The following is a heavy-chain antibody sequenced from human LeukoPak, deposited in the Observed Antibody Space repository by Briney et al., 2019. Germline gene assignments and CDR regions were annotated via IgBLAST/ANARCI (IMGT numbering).Heavy chain of an antibody. CDR3: AKEACGGDCRLDDAFDI. CDR2: ISGSGGST. CDR1: GFTFSSYA. J-gene: IGHJ3*02. V-gene: IGHV3-23*01. Sequence: PGGSLRLSCAASGFTFSSYAMSWVRQAPGKGPEWVSAISGSGGSTYYADSVKGRFTISRDNSKNTLYLQMNSLRAEDTAVYYCAKEACGGDCRLDDAFDIWGQGTMVTVSS. D-gene: IGHD2-21*01.